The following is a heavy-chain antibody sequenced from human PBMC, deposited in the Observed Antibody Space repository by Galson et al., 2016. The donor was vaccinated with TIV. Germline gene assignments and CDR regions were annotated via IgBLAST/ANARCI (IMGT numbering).Heavy chain of an antibody. D-gene: IGHD1-26*01. CDR2: ISGRGGTT. J-gene: IGHJ6*02. V-gene: IGHV3-23*01. CDR3: ARGPTTRRGYYGLDI. Sequence: SLRLSCAASGFTFSTYWMTWVRQAPGKGLEWVSDISGRGGTTHYADSVKGRFTISRDNSKNTRYLHMRSLRAEDTALYYCARGPTTRRGYYGLDIWGQGTTVTVSS. CDR1: GFTFSTYW.